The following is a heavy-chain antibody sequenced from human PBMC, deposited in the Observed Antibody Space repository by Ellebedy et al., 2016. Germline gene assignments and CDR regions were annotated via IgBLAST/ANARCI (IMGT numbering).Heavy chain of an antibody. D-gene: IGHD3-3*01. Sequence: SETLSLTCAVYGGSFSGYYWSWIRQPPGKGLEWIGEINHSGSTNYNPSLKSRVTISVDTSKNQFSLKLSSVTAADTAVYYCASTYYDFWSGYSYYYGMDVWGQGTTVTVSS. J-gene: IGHJ6*02. V-gene: IGHV4-34*01. CDR2: INHSGST. CDR3: ASTYYDFWSGYSYYYGMDV. CDR1: GGSFSGYY.